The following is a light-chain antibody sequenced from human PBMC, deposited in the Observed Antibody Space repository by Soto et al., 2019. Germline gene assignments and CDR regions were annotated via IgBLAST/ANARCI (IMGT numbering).Light chain of an antibody. CDR3: QKYGSSPKCT. Sequence: ELVLTQSPGTLSLSPGERATLSCRASQSVSSSYLAWYQHKPGQPPRLLIYGASRRATGSPDRLSGSGSGTDFTLTISRLEPEDFAGYYCQKYGSSPKCTFGQVTKLEIK. V-gene: IGKV3-20*01. CDR1: QSVSSSY. CDR2: GAS. J-gene: IGKJ2*02.